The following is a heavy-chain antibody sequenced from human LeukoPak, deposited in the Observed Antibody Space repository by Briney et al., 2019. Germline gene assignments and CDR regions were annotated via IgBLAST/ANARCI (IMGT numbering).Heavy chain of an antibody. V-gene: IGHV3-30*03. J-gene: IGHJ4*02. CDR2: ISYDGGNK. D-gene: IGHD6-13*01. CDR3: ARDRSSSLDY. Sequence: GGSLRLSCAASGFTFSRYGMHWVRQAPGKGLEWVAVISYDGGNKYYADSVKGRFTISRDNSKNTLSLQMNSLRAEDTAVYYCARDRSSSLDYWGQGTLVTVSS. CDR1: GFTFSRYG.